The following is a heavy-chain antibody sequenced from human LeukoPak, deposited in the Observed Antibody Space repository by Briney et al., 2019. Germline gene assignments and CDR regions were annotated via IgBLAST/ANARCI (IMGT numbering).Heavy chain of an antibody. Sequence: GGSLRLSCAASGFTFSSYGMSWVRQAPGKGLEWVANINQDGSEKYSVDSVKGRFSISRDNAKNSLFLQMNSLRAEDTAVYYCARDEWTYYYYYMDVWGKGTTVTVSS. D-gene: IGHD3-3*01. V-gene: IGHV3-7*01. CDR1: GFTFSSYG. CDR2: INQDGSEK. CDR3: ARDEWTYYYYYMDV. J-gene: IGHJ6*03.